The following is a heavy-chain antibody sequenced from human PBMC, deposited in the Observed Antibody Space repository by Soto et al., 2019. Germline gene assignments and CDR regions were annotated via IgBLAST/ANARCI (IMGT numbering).Heavy chain of an antibody. D-gene: IGHD6-19*01. V-gene: IGHV1-69*02. J-gene: IGHJ2*01. Sequence: ASVKVSCKASGGTFSSYTISWVRQAPGQGLEWMGRIIPILGIANYAQKFQGRVTITADKSTSTAYMELSSLRSEDTAVYYCAVTFRGIAVAGTWYFDLWGRGTLVTVSS. CDR1: GGTFSSYT. CDR3: AVTFRGIAVAGTWYFDL. CDR2: IIPILGIA.